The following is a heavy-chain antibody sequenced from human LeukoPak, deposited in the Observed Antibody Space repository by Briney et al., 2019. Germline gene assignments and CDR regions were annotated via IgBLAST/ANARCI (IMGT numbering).Heavy chain of an antibody. CDR1: GVSVSNTY. Sequence: GGSLRLSCAASGVSVSNTYMSWGRQAPGKGLEWVSVIYSGDSGVSTYYADSVQGRFTISRHNSKNTLYLQMSSLRAEDTAVYYCAKASGGPYSFDYWGQGTLVTVSS. V-gene: IGHV3-53*04. D-gene: IGHD3-10*01. CDR2: IYSGDSGVST. CDR3: AKASGGPYSFDY. J-gene: IGHJ4*02.